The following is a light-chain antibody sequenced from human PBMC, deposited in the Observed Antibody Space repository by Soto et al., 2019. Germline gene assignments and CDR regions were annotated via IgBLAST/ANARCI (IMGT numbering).Light chain of an antibody. CDR1: QSISSSK. CDR2: GVS. J-gene: IGKJ1*01. CDR3: QQYSDSPPT. Sequence: EVVTTQSPATLSVSPGGSATLSCSASQSISSSKLAWYQQNPGQAPRLLLFGVSNRATGVPARFSGSGSGTEFTLTISSLESEDFAMYYCQQYSDSPPTFGQGTKVDI. V-gene: IGKV3-15*01.